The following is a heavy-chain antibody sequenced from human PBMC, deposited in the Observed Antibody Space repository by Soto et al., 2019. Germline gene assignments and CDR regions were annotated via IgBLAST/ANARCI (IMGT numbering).Heavy chain of an antibody. J-gene: IGHJ6*02. D-gene: IGHD2-2*02. CDR3: AREGEGVVVPAAIDYYYGMDV. CDR1: GFTFSSYS. V-gene: IGHV3-21*01. CDR2: ISNSSSYI. Sequence: PGWSLRLSCAASGFTFSSYSMNWVRQDPGKGLEWVSSISNSSSYIYYADSVKGRFTISRDNAKNSLYLQMNSLRAEDTAVYYCAREGEGVVVPAAIDYYYGMDVWGQGTTVTVSS.